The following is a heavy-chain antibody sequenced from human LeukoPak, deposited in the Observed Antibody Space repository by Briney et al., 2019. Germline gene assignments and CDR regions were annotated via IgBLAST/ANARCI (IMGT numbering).Heavy chain of an antibody. CDR1: GFTFSSYS. D-gene: IGHD3-16*02. Sequence: PGGSLRLSCAASGFTFSSYSMNWVRQAPGKGLEWVSYISSSSSTIHYADSVKGRFTISRDNAKNSLYLQMNSLRAEDTAVYYCARDLAYYDYVWGSYRSFDYWGQGTLVTVSS. CDR3: ARDLAYYDYVWGSYRSFDY. CDR2: ISSSSSTI. V-gene: IGHV3-48*04. J-gene: IGHJ4*02.